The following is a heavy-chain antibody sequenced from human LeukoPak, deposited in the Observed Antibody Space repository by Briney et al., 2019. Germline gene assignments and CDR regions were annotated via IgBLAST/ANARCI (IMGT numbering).Heavy chain of an antibody. Sequence: ASVKVSCKASGYTFTSYGISWVRQAPGQGLEWMGWISAYNGDTNYAQKLQGRVTMTTDTSTSTAYMELRSLRSDDTAVYYCVRGGPAPHRITLIVVASSTDAFDIWGQGTMATVSS. V-gene: IGHV1-18*01. CDR2: ISAYNGDT. CDR1: GYTFTSYG. CDR3: VRGGPAPHRITLIVVASSTDAFDI. J-gene: IGHJ3*02. D-gene: IGHD3-22*01.